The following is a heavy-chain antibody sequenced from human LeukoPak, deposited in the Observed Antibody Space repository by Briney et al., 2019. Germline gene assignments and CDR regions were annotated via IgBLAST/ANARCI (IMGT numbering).Heavy chain of an antibody. D-gene: IGHD2-2*01. V-gene: IGHV4-4*02. CDR2: IYHSGST. J-gene: IGHJ5*02. CDR3: ERDRPLGYCSSTSCPPGLDP. CDR1: GGSISSSNW. Sequence: KASETLSLTCAVSGGSISSSNWWSWVRQPPGKGLEWIGEIYHSGSTNYNPSLKSRVTISVDKSKNQFSLKLSSVTAADTAVYYCERDRPLGYCSSTSCPPGLDPWGQGTLVTVSS.